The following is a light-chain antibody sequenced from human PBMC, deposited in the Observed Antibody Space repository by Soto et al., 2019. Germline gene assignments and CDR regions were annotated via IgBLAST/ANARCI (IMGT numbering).Light chain of an antibody. J-gene: IGLJ1*01. CDR1: SSVVGGYDY. CDR3: SSYAGSNNFV. V-gene: IGLV2-8*01. Sequence: QSVLTQPPSASGSPGQSVTISCTGTSSVVGGYDYVSWYQQHPGKAPKLMIYEVTKRPSGVPDRFSGSKSGNTASLTVSGLQAEDDSDYYCSSYAGSNNFVFGTGTKVTVL. CDR2: EVT.